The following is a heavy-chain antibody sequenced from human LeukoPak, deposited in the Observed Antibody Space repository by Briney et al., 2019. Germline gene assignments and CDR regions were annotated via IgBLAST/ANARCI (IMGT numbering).Heavy chain of an antibody. CDR3: ARQSGSYGVYYYYMDV. CDR2: IYYSGNT. J-gene: IGHJ6*03. CDR1: GVSISSSNSY. V-gene: IGHV4-39*01. D-gene: IGHD1-26*01. Sequence: KPSETLSLTCTVSGVSISSSNSYWGWIRQPPGKGLEWIGSIYYSGNTYYNASLKSQVSISIDTSKNQFSLKLTSVTAADTAVYYCARQSGSYGVYYYYMDVWGKGTTVTISS.